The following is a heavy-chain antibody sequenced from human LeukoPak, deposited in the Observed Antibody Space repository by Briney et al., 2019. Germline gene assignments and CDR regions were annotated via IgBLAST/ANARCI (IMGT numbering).Heavy chain of an antibody. J-gene: IGHJ4*02. D-gene: IGHD1-1*01. CDR3: ARDWKTNSFDY. V-gene: IGHV3-33*01. CDR1: EFTFTTYG. Sequence: PGRSLTLSCAASEFTFTTYGMHWVRQAPGKGLEWVAFIYYDGSNIYYADYVKGRFTISRDISKNTLYLQMDSLRAEDTAIYYCARDWKTNSFDYWGQGILVTVSS. CDR2: IYYDGSNI.